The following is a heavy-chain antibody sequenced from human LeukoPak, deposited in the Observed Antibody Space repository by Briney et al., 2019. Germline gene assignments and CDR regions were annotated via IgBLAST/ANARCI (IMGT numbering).Heavy chain of an antibody. V-gene: IGHV3-21*01. D-gene: IGHD1-26*01. CDR3: ARDRIVGATTGDY. CDR1: GFTFSSYA. J-gene: IGHJ4*02. Sequence: GGSLRLSCAASGFTFSSYAMSWVRQAPGKGLEWVSSISSSSSYIYYADSAKGRFTISRDYAKNSLYLQMNSLRAEDTAVYYCARDRIVGATTGDYWGQGTLVTVSS. CDR2: ISSSSSYI.